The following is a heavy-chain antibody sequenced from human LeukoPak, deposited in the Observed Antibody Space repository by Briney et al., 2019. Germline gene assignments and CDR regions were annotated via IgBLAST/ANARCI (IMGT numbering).Heavy chain of an antibody. CDR3: AREGPRGNSQFDY. D-gene: IGHD2/OR15-2a*01. J-gene: IGHJ4*02. CDR2: IWYDGTNK. Sequence: GGSLRLSCAASGFTFSNYGMHWVRQAPGKGLEWVALIWYDGTNKYYTDSVKGRLTTSRDNSKNTLYLQMNSLRAEDTAVYYCAREGPRGNSQFDYWGQGTLVTVSS. CDR1: GFTFSNYG. V-gene: IGHV3-33*01.